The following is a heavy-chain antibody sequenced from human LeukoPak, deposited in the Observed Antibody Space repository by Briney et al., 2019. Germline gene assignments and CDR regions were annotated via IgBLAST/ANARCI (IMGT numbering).Heavy chain of an antibody. CDR1: GYTFTSYY. Sequence: ASVKVSCKACGYTFTSYYMHWVRQAPGQGLEWMGWISAYNGNTNYAQKLQGRVTMTTDTSTSTAYMELRSLRSDDTAVYYCARGRLGTAYFDYWGQGTLVTVSS. J-gene: IGHJ4*02. V-gene: IGHV1-18*04. CDR3: ARGRLGTAYFDY. CDR2: ISAYNGNT. D-gene: IGHD7-27*01.